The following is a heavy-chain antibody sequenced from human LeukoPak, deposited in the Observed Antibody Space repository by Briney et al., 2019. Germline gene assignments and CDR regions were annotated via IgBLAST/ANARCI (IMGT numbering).Heavy chain of an antibody. V-gene: IGHV4-39*07. CDR2: IYYSGST. CDR1: GGSISSSSYY. J-gene: IGHJ4*02. Sequence: PSETLSLTCTVSGGSISSSSYYWGWIRQPPGKGLEWIGSIYYSGSTYYNPSLKSRVTISVDTSKNQFSLKLSSVTAADTAVYYCARSYTAMVLVDYWGQGTLVTVSS. CDR3: ARSYTAMVLVDY. D-gene: IGHD5-18*01.